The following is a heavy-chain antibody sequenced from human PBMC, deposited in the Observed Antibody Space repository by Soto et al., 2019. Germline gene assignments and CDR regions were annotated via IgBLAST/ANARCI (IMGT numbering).Heavy chain of an antibody. Sequence: ASVKVSCKASGYTFTSNYMHWVRQAPGQGLEWMGIINPSGGSTSYAQKFQGRVTMTSDTSTSTAYMELRSLRSDDTAVYYCAPHTLDTGMPSGYWGQGTLVTVSS. J-gene: IGHJ4*02. CDR3: APHTLDTGMPSGY. CDR2: INPSGGST. V-gene: IGHV1-46*01. CDR1: GYTFTSNY. D-gene: IGHD5-18*01.